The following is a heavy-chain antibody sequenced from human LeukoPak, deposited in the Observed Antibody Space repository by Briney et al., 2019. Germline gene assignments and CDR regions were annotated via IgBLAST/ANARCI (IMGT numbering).Heavy chain of an antibody. CDR1: EFSVGSNY. Sequence: QAGGSLRLSCAASEFSVGSNYMTWVRQAPGKGLEWVSLIYSGGSTYYADSVKGRFTISRDNSKNTLYLQMNSLRAEDTAVYYCAKVSYNPQMYSGTSLDYWGQGTLVTVSS. V-gene: IGHV3-66*01. CDR3: AKVSYNPQMYSGTSLDY. D-gene: IGHD1-26*01. J-gene: IGHJ4*02. CDR2: IYSGGST.